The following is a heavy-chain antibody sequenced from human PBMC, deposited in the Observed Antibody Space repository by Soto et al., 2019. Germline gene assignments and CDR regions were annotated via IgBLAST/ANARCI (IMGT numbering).Heavy chain of an antibody. D-gene: IGHD4-17*01. V-gene: IGHV5-51*01. CDR2: IYPGDSDT. Sequence: GESLKISCKGPGYSFTSYWIGWVRQMPGKGLEWMGIIYPGDSDTRYSPSFQGQVTISADKSISTAYLQWSSLKASDTAMYYCARVTTVVTPVDYYYYGMDVWGQGTTVTVSS. J-gene: IGHJ6*02. CDR1: GYSFTSYW. CDR3: ARVTTVVTPVDYYYYGMDV.